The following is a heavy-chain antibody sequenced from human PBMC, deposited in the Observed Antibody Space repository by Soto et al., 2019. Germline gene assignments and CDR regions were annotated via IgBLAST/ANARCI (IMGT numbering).Heavy chain of an antibody. J-gene: IGHJ4*02. Sequence: GGSMRLSCAASGFTFNSYGMHWVRKAPGKGLEWVAVIAYDGSNKYYADSGTGRITISRDNSKNTLFLQLNSLRADDKALYHCAKYLQRIAVAGDDWSMGTLV. D-gene: IGHD6-19*01. CDR2: IAYDGSNK. CDR3: AKYLQRIAVAGDD. CDR1: GFTFNSYG. V-gene: IGHV3-30*18.